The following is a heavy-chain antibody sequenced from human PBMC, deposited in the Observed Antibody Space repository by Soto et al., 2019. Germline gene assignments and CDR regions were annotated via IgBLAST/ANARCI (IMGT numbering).Heavy chain of an antibody. Sequence: EVQLVESGGGSVQPGESLRLSCAASGFSFRDYAMHWVRQRKGKGLEWVSALGAARDPYYVGSVKGRFSVSRDNAQNSLFLQMHNLRVDDTAVYFCARAYLGRLPRRADYYYAMDVWGRGTTVTVSS. CDR1: GFSFRDYA. CDR2: LGAARDP. CDR3: ARAYLGRLPRRADYYYAMDV. V-gene: IGHV3-13*05. D-gene: IGHD1-26*01. J-gene: IGHJ6*02.